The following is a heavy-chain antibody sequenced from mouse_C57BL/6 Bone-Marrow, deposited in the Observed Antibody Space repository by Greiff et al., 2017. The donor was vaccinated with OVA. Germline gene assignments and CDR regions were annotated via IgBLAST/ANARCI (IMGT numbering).Heavy chain of an antibody. CDR3: ARGGNYDAVDY. Sequence: QVQLQQPGAELVKPGASVKMSCKASGYTFTSYWITWVKQRPGQGLEWIGDIYPGSGSTNYTEKFKSKATMTVDTSSSTAYMQLSSLTSEDSAVYYCARGGNYDAVDYWGQGTSVTVSS. V-gene: IGHV1-55*01. CDR2: IYPGSGST. J-gene: IGHJ4*01. CDR1: GYTFTSYW. D-gene: IGHD2-1*01.